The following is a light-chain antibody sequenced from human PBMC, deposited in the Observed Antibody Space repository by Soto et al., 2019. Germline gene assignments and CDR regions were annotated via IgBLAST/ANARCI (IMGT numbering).Light chain of an antibody. J-gene: IGLJ1*01. V-gene: IGLV2-14*01. CDR3: SSYTSSSTPYV. CDR2: EVS. Sequence: QSALTQPASVSGSPGQSITISCTGTSSDVGGYNYVSWYQHHPGKAPKVMIYEVSNRPSGVSNRFSGSKSGNTASLTISGLQAEDEADYYCSSYTSSSTPYVFGTGTKGTVL. CDR1: SSDVGGYNY.